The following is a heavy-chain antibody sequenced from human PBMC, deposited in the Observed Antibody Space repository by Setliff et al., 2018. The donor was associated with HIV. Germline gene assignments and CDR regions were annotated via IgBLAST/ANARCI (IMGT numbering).Heavy chain of an antibody. D-gene: IGHD2-2*01. CDR1: GGSFSGYH. V-gene: IGHV4-34*01. J-gene: IGHJ6*03. CDR2: INHTGNT. CDR3: ARQEGYCSSTSCYAGSFMGYYYMDV. Sequence: SETLSLTCAVYGGSFSGYHWNWIRQFPGKGLEWIGEINHTGNTQYNPSLKSRVTMSEETSKNQFSLKLKSVTAADTAVYYCARQEGYCSSTSCYAGSFMGYYYMDVWGKGTTVTV.